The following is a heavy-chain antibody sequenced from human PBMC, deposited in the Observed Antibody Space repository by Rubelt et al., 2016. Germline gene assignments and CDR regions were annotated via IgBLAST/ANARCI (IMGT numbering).Heavy chain of an antibody. CDR2: IIPILGIA. D-gene: IGHD1-1*01. J-gene: IGHJ5*02. CDR1: GGTFSSYA. CDR3: ARGVRRYNWNGDWFDP. Sequence: GAEVKKPGSSVKVSCKASGGTFSSYAISWVRQAPGQGLEWMGRIIPILGIANYAQKFQGRVTITADKSTSTAYMELSSLRSEDTAVYYCARGVRRYNWNGDWFDPWGQGTLVTVSS. V-gene: IGHV1-69*04.